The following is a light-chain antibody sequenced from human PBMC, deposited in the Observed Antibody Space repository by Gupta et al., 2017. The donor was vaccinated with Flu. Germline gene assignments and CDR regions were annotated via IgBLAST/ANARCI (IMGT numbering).Light chain of an antibody. CDR1: QSVSSTY. J-gene: IGKJ2*01. V-gene: IGKV3-20*01. CDR2: SAS. Sequence: EIVLTQSPGTLSLSPGERATLSCKASQSVSSTYLAWYQQKTGQAPRLLIYSASSRATGIPDRFSGSGSGTDFTLTISRLEPEDFAVYYCQQYGSSRPMYTFGQGTKLEI. CDR3: QQYGSSRPMYT.